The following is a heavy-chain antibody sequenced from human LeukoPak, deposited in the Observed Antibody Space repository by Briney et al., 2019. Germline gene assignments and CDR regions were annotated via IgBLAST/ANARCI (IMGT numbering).Heavy chain of an antibody. CDR2: ISGSGGST. CDR1: GFTFSSYA. D-gene: IGHD1-26*01. J-gene: IGHJ4*02. Sequence: GGSLRLSCAASGFTFSSYAMSWVRQAPGKGLEWVSAISGSGGSTYYADSVKGRFTISRDNSKNTVYLQMNSLRAEDTAVYYCAKGRVASGSYFDYWGQGTLVTVSS. V-gene: IGHV3-23*01. CDR3: AKGRVASGSYFDY.